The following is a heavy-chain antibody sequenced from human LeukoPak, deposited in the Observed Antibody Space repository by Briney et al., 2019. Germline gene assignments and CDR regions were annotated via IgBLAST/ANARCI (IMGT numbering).Heavy chain of an antibody. V-gene: IGHV4-59*12. J-gene: IGHJ6*03. CDR2: IYSSGST. D-gene: IGHD1-1*01. Sequence: SETLSLTCNVSGGPIRGYYWSWIRQPPGKGLEWIGYIYSSGSTNYNPSLKSRVTMSVDTSKNQFSLKLSSVTAADTAVYYCARGRTTLRGYYYYYYMDVWGKGTTVTVSS. CDR1: GGPIRGYY. CDR3: ARGRTTLRGYYYYYYMDV.